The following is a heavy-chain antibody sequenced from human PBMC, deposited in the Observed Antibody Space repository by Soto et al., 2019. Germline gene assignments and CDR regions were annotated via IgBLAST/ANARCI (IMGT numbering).Heavy chain of an antibody. V-gene: IGHV4-59*08. Sequence: SQTLSLTCPVSGGSISSYYWSWIRQPPGKGLEWIGYIYYSGSTNYNPSLKSRVTISVDTSKNQFSLKLSSVTAADTAVYYCARRLLGIAARPGPQGYYYYYMDVWGKGTTVTVSS. CDR1: GGSISSYY. J-gene: IGHJ6*03. D-gene: IGHD6-6*01. CDR3: ARRLLGIAARPGPQGYYYYYMDV. CDR2: IYYSGST.